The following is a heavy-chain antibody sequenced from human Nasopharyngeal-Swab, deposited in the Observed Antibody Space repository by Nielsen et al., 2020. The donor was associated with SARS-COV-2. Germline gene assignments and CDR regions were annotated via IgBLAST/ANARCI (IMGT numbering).Heavy chain of an antibody. CDR1: GYSFTSYW. V-gene: IGHV1-18*04. D-gene: IGHD2-8*01. J-gene: IGHJ6*02. CDR3: ARDPKGVRDSTFYYYAMDV. Sequence: GESLKISCKGSGYSFTSYWISWVRQARGLGLEWMGHIHSYNGHTNYAQKMQDRVTLTTDTSTSTAYMELRGLRSDDTAIYYCARDPKGVRDSTFYYYAMDVWGQGTTVTVSS. CDR2: IHSYNGHT.